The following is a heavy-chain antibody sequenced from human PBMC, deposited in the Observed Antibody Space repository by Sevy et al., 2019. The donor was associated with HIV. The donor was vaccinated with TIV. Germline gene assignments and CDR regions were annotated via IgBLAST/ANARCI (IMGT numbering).Heavy chain of an antibody. D-gene: IGHD3-10*01. CDR2: ISYDGSNT. CDR1: GFSFSRYA. Sequence: GGSLRLSCAASGFSFSRYAMHWVRQAPGKGLEWMTVISYDGSNTYYVDSVKGRFTIYRDNSKNTLYLQMNSLRAEDTAVYYCARDGGGDYFDYWGQGTLVTVSS. CDR3: ARDGGGDYFDY. J-gene: IGHJ4*02. V-gene: IGHV3-30*04.